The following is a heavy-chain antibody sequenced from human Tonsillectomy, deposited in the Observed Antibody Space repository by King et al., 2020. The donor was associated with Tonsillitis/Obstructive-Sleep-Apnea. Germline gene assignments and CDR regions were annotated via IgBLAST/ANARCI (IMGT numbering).Heavy chain of an antibody. CDR1: GFTFSSYE. V-gene: IGHV3-48*03. Sequence: VQLVESGGGLVQPGGSLRLSCAASGFTFSSYEMNWVRQAPGKGLEWVSYITSSGSTTYYADSVKGRFTISRDNAKNSLFLQMNSLRAEDTAVYYCAREGVTVTREGVYYQYGMDVWGQGTTVTASS. J-gene: IGHJ6*02. CDR2: ITSSGSTT. CDR3: AREGVTVTREGVYYQYGMDV. D-gene: IGHD4-17*01.